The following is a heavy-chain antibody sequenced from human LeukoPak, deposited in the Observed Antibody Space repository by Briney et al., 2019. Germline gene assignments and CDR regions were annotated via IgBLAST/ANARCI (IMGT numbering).Heavy chain of an antibody. CDR3: ARGRLNTAMVAAYYYYGMDV. J-gene: IGHJ6*02. CDR2: INHSGST. Sequence: SETLSLTCAVYGGSFSGYYWSWIRQPLGKGLEWIGEINHSGSTSYNPSLKSRVTISVDTSKNQFSLKLSSVTAADTAVYYCARGRLNTAMVAAYYYYGMDVWGQGTTVTVSS. D-gene: IGHD5-18*01. V-gene: IGHV4-34*01. CDR1: GGSFSGYY.